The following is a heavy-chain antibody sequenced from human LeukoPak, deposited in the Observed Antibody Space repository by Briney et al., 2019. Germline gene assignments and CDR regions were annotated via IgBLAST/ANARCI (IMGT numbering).Heavy chain of an antibody. CDR2: ISAYNGNT. J-gene: IGHJ3*02. Sequence: ASVKVSCKASGYTFTSYGISWVRQAPGQGLEWMGWISAYNGNTNYAQKLQGRVTMTTDTSTSTAYMELRSLRSDDTAVYYCARGYYYDSSGYLPDAFDIWGQGTMVTVSS. CDR1: GYTFTSYG. D-gene: IGHD3-22*01. V-gene: IGHV1-18*01. CDR3: ARGYYYDSSGYLPDAFDI.